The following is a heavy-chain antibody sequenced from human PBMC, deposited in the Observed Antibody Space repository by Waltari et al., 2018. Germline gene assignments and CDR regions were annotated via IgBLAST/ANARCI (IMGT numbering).Heavy chain of an antibody. V-gene: IGHV4-39*01. Sequence: QMQLQESGPGLVKPSETLSLTCSVFGGSISTSAFHWGWIRQPPGAGMEWIGSIDYGGSPYYSPSFRSRVTISMDPSMNQFSLKLESLTAADTAVYYCARHNNGWHYDILTAYYNLWGQGTRVLVSS. CDR3: ARHNNGWHYDILTAYYNL. D-gene: IGHD3-9*01. J-gene: IGHJ4*02. CDR1: GGSISTSAFH. CDR2: IDYGGSP.